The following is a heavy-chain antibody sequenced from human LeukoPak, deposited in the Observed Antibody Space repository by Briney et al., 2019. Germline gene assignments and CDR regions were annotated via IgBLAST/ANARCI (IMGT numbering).Heavy chain of an antibody. J-gene: IGHJ6*03. Sequence: PSETLSLTCTVSGGSINNHYWSWIRQPPGKGLEWIGYIYYSGRIIYNPSLKSRVTISVDTSKTQFSLKLSSVTAADTAVYYCARSVVAATQGYYYYYYMDVWGKGTTVTVSS. CDR2: IYYSGRI. D-gene: IGHD2-15*01. CDR1: GGSINNHY. CDR3: ARSVVAATQGYYYYYYMDV. V-gene: IGHV4-59*11.